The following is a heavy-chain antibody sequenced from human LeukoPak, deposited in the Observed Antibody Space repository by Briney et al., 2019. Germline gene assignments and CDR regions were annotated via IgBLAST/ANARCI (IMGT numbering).Heavy chain of an antibody. D-gene: IGHD6-19*01. J-gene: IGHJ4*02. CDR3: ARDLPGYSSGWYLY. V-gene: IGHV4-34*01. CDR2: INHSGST. CDR1: GGSFSGYY. Sequence: KPSETLSLTCAVYGGSFSGYYWSWIRQPPGKGLEWIGEINHSGSTNYNPSLKSRVTISVDTSKSQFSLKLSSVTAADTAVYYCARDLPGYSSGWYLYWGQGTLVTVSS.